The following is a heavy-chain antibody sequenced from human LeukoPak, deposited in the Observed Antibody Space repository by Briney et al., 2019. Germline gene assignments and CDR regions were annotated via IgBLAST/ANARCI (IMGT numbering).Heavy chain of an antibody. J-gene: IGHJ6*02. Sequence: GGSQRLSCAASGFTFSDYYMSWIRQAPGKGLEWVSYISSSGSTIYYADSVKGRFTISRDNAKNSLYLQINSLRAEDTAVYYCARERVVVAANGVDYYYYYGMDVWGQGTTVTVSS. V-gene: IGHV3-11*01. D-gene: IGHD2-15*01. CDR2: ISSSGSTI. CDR3: ARERVVVAANGVDYYYYYGMDV. CDR1: GFTFSDYY.